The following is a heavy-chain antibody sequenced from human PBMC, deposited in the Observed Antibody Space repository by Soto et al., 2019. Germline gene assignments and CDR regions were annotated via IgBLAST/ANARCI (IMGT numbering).Heavy chain of an antibody. CDR1: GYTFTSYY. V-gene: IGHV1-69*13. D-gene: IGHD3-22*01. Sequence: SVKVSCKASGYTFTSYYMHWVRQAPGQGLEWMGGIIPIFGTANYAQKFQGRVTITAGESTSTAYMELSSLRSEDTAVYYCARDRYYDSSYDAFDIWGQGTMVTVSS. CDR2: IIPIFGTA. CDR3: ARDRYYDSSYDAFDI. J-gene: IGHJ3*02.